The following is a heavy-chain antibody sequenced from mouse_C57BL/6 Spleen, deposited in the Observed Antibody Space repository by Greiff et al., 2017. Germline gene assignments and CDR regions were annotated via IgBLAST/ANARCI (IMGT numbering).Heavy chain of an antibody. CDR2: INPSSGYT. J-gene: IGHJ4*01. CDR1: GYTFTSYW. Sequence: QVQLQQSGAELAKPGASVKLSCKASGYTFTSYWMHWVKQRPGQGLEWIGYINPSSGYTKYNQKFKDKATLTADKSSSTAYMQLSSLTYVDAAVYICARSGSSLGAMDYWGQGTSVTVSS. CDR3: ARSGSSLGAMDY. D-gene: IGHD1-1*01. V-gene: IGHV1-7*01.